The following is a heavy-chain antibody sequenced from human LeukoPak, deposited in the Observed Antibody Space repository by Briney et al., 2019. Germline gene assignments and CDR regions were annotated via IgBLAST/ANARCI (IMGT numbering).Heavy chain of an antibody. CDR3: ARGVGQWLALDY. V-gene: IGHV4-30-2*01. CDR1: GGSISSGGYY. CDR2: INHSGST. J-gene: IGHJ4*02. D-gene: IGHD6-19*01. Sequence: SQTLSLTCTVSGGSISSGGYYWSWIRQPPGKGLEWIGEINHSGSTNYNPSLKSRVTISVDTSKNQFSLKLSSVTAADTAVYYCARGVGQWLALDYWGQGTLVTVSS.